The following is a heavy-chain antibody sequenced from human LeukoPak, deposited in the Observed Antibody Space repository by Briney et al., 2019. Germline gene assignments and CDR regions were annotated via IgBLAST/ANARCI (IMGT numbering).Heavy chain of an antibody. Sequence: ASVKVSCKASGYTFTSYGISWVRQATGQGLEWMGWISAYNGSTNYAQKLQGRVTMTTDTSTSTAYMELRSLRSDDAAVYYCARVSRTYYFDYWGQGTLVTVSS. CDR1: GYTFTSYG. V-gene: IGHV1-18*01. J-gene: IGHJ4*02. CDR2: ISAYNGST. CDR3: ARVSRTYYFDY. D-gene: IGHD1-14*01.